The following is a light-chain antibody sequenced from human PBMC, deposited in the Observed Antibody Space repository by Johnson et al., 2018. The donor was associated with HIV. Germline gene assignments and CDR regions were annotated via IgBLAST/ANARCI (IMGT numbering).Light chain of an antibody. V-gene: IGLV1-51*01. J-gene: IGLJ1*01. Sequence: QSVLTQPPSVSAAPGQKVTISCSGSSSNIANIYVSWYQQLPGTAPKLLIYDNNNRPSGIPDRFSGSKSGTSATLGITGLQTGDEADYYCGTWDSSLSAYVFGTGTNVTVL. CDR1: SSNIANIY. CDR2: DNN. CDR3: GTWDSSLSAYV.